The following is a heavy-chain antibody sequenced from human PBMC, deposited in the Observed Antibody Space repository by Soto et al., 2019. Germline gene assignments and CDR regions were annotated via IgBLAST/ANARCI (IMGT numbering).Heavy chain of an antibody. Sequence: SETLSLTCTVSGGSISSSSYYWGWIRQPPGKGLEWIGSIYYSGSTYYNPSLKSRVTISVDTSKNQFSLKLSSVTAADTAVYYCARRRGIRYSSSPYSDYWGQGTLVTVSS. V-gene: IGHV4-39*01. CDR1: GGSISSSSYY. CDR2: IYYSGST. CDR3: ARRRGIRYSSSPYSDY. J-gene: IGHJ4*02. D-gene: IGHD6-6*01.